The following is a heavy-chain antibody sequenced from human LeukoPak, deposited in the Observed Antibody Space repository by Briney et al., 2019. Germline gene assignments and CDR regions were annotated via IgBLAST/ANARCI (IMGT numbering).Heavy chain of an antibody. CDR1: GYTFTGYY. CDR2: INPYSGDT. V-gene: IGHV1-2*02. Sequence: ASVKVSCKASGYTFTGYYIHWVRQAPGQGLEWMGWINPYSGDTNHAQKFQGRVTMTRDMSISTLYMELSSLRSEDTAVYYCATDYYYDSSGSYYTVDYWGQGTLVTVSS. CDR3: ATDYYYDSSGSYYTVDY. D-gene: IGHD3-22*01. J-gene: IGHJ4*02.